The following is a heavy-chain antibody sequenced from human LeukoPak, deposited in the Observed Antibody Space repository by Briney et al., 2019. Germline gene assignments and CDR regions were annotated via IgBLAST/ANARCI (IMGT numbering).Heavy chain of an antibody. D-gene: IGHD6-6*01. CDR1: GFSLSTYGVG. CDR2: IYWDDDK. Sequence: SGPTLVKPTQTLTLTCTFSGFSLSTYGVGVGWIRQPPGKALEWLAFIYWDDDKRYSPSLKSRLTITKDTSKNQVVLTMTNMDPVDTATYYCARLIGARPVLGASDIWGQGTMVTVSS. CDR3: ARLIGARPVLGASDI. V-gene: IGHV2-5*02. J-gene: IGHJ3*02.